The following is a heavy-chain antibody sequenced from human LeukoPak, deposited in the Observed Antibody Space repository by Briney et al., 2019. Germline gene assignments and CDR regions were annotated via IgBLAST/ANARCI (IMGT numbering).Heavy chain of an antibody. J-gene: IGHJ3*02. CDR1: GGSISSYY. CDR2: IYYSGST. D-gene: IGHD3-22*01. Sequence: SETLSLTCTVSGGSISSYYWSWIRQPPAKGREGIGYIYYSGSTNYSPSLKSQVTISVDTSKNQFSPKLSSVTAADTGVYYCARDSRFGGYYDSSGYYGGGDAFDIWGQGTMVTVSS. V-gene: IGHV4-59*01. CDR3: ARDSRFGGYYDSSGYYGGGDAFDI.